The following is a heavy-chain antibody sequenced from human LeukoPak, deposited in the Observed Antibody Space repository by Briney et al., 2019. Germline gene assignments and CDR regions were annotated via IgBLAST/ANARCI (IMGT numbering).Heavy chain of an antibody. J-gene: IGHJ4*02. V-gene: IGHV4-59*08. CDR1: GGSINGYY. D-gene: IGHD4-23*01. Sequence: SETLSLTCTVSGGSINGYYWSWIRQPPGKGLDWIGYVYYSGSTNYNPSLKSRASMSVDTSKNHFSLKLTSVTAADTAVYYCVRHGSGKSPDYWGQGTLVTVSS. CDR2: VYYSGST. CDR3: VRHGSGKSPDY.